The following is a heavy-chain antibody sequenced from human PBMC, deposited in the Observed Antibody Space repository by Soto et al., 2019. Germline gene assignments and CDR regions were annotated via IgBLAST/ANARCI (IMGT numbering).Heavy chain of an antibody. CDR1: ADSVAITSSA. CDR3: ARIHSSSSSDMDG. D-gene: IGHD6-6*01. V-gene: IGHV6-1*01. Sequence: SQTRLLPAPISADSVAITSSAWNWIRPSPSRGLEWLGRTYYRSKWYYGYAVSVKSRIAIKPDTSKNQFSLQLNSVTPEDTAVYYCARIHSSSSSDMDGWGQGTTVTVSS. CDR2: TYYRSKWYY. J-gene: IGHJ6*02.